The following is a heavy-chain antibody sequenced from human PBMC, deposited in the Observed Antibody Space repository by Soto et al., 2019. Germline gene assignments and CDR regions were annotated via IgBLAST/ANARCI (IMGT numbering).Heavy chain of an antibody. CDR3: ATYYYRSGSYLDARVSNYYYYYGMDV. V-gene: IGHV3-15*07. Sequence: EVQLVESGGGLVKPGGSLRLSCAASGFTFSNAWMNWVRQAPGKGLEWVGRIKSKTDGGTTDYAAPVKGRFTISRDDSKNTLYLQMNSLKTEDTAVYYCATYYYRSGSYLDARVSNYYYYYGMDVWGQGTTVTVSS. CDR1: GFTFSNAW. J-gene: IGHJ6*02. CDR2: IKSKTDGGTT. D-gene: IGHD3-10*01.